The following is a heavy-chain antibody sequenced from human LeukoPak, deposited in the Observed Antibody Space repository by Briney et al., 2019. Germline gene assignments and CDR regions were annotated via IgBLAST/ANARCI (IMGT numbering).Heavy chain of an antibody. Sequence: PPETLSLTCTVSGGSISSGSYYWSWIRQPAGKGLEWIGRIYTSGSTNYNPSLKSRVTISVDTSKNQFSLKLSSVTAADTAVYYCARSVVVPAVHWFDPWGQGTLVTVSS. J-gene: IGHJ5*02. CDR2: IYTSGST. V-gene: IGHV4-61*02. D-gene: IGHD2-2*01. CDR1: GGSISSGSYY. CDR3: ARSVVVPAVHWFDP.